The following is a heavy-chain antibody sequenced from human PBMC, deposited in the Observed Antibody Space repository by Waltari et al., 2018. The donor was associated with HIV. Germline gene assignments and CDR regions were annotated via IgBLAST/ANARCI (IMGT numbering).Heavy chain of an antibody. CDR2: IYHSGST. CDR1: GYSINSGYY. CDR3: AGSYSSSWNFDY. V-gene: IGHV4-38-2*01. D-gene: IGHD6-13*01. J-gene: IGHJ4*02. Sequence: QVQLQESGPGLVKPSETLSLTCAVSGYSINSGYYWGWIRQPPGKGLEWIGSIYHSGSTYYNPSLKSRVTISVDTSKNQFSLKLSSVTAADTAVYYCAGSYSSSWNFDYWGQGTLVTVSS.